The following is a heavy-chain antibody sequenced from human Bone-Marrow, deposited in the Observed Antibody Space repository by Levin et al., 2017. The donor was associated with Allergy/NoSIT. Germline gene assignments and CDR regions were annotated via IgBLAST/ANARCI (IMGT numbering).Heavy chain of an antibody. D-gene: IGHD3-9*01. J-gene: IGHJ3*02. CDR2: VFSHADGDTV. V-gene: IGHV3-15*01. Sequence: PGGSLRLSCEASGFNFNNAWMSWVRQAPGKGLEWIGRVFSHADGDTVDYAAPVEGRFTISRDDSQNTVYLQMNSLKTEDTAVYYCATDLRYPFTFDIWGQGTLVTVSS. CDR3: ATDLRYPFTFDI. CDR1: GFNFNNAW.